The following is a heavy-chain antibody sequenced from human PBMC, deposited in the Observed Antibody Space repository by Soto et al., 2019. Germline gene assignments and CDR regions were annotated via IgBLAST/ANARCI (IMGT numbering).Heavy chain of an antibody. CDR3: AVIAARNYYYYYGMDV. D-gene: IGHD6-6*01. V-gene: IGHV4-34*01. Sequence: KPSETLSLTCAVYGGSFSGYYWSWIRQPPGKGLEWIGEINHSGSTNYNPSLKSRVTISVDTSKNQFSLKLSSVTAADTAVYYCAVIAARNYYYYYGMDVWGQGTTVTVS. J-gene: IGHJ6*02. CDR1: GGSFSGYY. CDR2: INHSGST.